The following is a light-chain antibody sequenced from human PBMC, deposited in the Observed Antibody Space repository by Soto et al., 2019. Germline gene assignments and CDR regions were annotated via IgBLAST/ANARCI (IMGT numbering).Light chain of an antibody. CDR2: SNN. CDR3: AAWDDSLNGPV. Sequence: QPVLTQPPSASGTPGQRVTISCSGSSSNIGSNTVNWYQQLPGTAPKLLIYSNNQRPSGVPDRFSGSKSGTSASLAISGLQSEDEGDYYCAAWDDSLNGPVFGGGTQLTVL. CDR1: SSNIGSNT. V-gene: IGLV1-44*01. J-gene: IGLJ3*02.